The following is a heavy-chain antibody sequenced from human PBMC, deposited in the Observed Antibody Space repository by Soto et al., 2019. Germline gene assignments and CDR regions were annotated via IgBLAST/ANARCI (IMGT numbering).Heavy chain of an antibody. CDR1: GAPFSGYY. Sequence: QVQLQQWGAGLLKPSETLSLTCAVYGAPFSGYYWSWIRQPPGKGLEWIGEINHSGSTNYNPSLKSRVTISVDTSRNQCSLKMTSVTTADTAVYYCARDGYSNPRYFDFWGRGTPVTVSS. CDR3: ARDGYSNPRYFDF. J-gene: IGHJ2*01. CDR2: INHSGST. D-gene: IGHD4-4*01. V-gene: IGHV4-34*01.